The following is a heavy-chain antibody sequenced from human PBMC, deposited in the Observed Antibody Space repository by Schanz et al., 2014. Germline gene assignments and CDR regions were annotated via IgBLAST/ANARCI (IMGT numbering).Heavy chain of an antibody. CDR1: GYTFTSYG. CDR2: ISAYNGHT. Sequence: QLMQSGSEVRKPGASVKVSCKASGYTFTSYGITWVRQAPGQGLEWMGWISAYNGHTTYAQKFQGRVTVTRDTSTSTVNMELSSLRSEDTAVYYCARGGFFDSTSCDSWGQGTLVTVSS. J-gene: IGHJ4*02. V-gene: IGHV1-18*01. D-gene: IGHD2-2*01. CDR3: ARGGFFDSTSCDS.